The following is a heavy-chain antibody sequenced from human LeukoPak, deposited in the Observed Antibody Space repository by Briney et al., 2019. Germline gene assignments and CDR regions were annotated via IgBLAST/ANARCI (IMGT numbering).Heavy chain of an antibody. D-gene: IGHD3-10*01. CDR1: GSSITTYTH. Sequence: SETLSLTCTVSGSSITTYTHWGWIRQSPGKGLEWIASIHHTGNTYYNPSLESRVTISIDTSKNQFSLEVRSVTAADTAFYFCVNSKSNYGAVSWGPGTLVTVSS. J-gene: IGHJ5*02. CDR3: VNSKSNYGAVS. V-gene: IGHV4-38-2*02. CDR2: IHHTGNT.